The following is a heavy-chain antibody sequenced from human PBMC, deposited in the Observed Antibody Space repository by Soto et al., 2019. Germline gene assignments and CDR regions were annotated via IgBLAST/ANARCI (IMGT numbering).Heavy chain of an antibody. V-gene: IGHV4-59*12. D-gene: IGHD6-6*01. J-gene: IGHJ4*02. Sequence: SETLSLTCTVSGGSISSYYWSWIRQPPGKGLEWIGYIYYSGSTYYNPSLKSRVTISVDTSKNQFSLKLSSVTAADTAVYYCAKVISYSRSRLGSFDYSGQGALVTVSS. CDR3: AKVISYSRSRLGSFDY. CDR1: GGSISSYY. CDR2: IYYSGST.